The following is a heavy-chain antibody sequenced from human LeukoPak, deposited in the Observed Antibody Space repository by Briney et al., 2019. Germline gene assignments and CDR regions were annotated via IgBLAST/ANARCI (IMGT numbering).Heavy chain of an antibody. CDR2: IYYSGST. J-gene: IGHJ4*02. CDR3: ARDLGGYGYYYFDY. CDR1: GGSFSGYY. D-gene: IGHD3-16*01. V-gene: IGHV4-59*01. Sequence: PSETLSLTCAVYGGSFSGYYWSWIRQPPGKGLEWIGYIYYSGSTNYNPSLKSRVTISVDTSKNQFSLKLSSVTAADTAVYYCARDLGGYGYYYFDYWGQGTLVTVSS.